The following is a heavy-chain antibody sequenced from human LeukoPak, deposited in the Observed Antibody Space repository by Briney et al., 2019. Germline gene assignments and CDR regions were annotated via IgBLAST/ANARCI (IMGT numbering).Heavy chain of an antibody. CDR1: GFTFGDYA. CDR2: IRSKAYGGTT. Sequence: NPGGSLRLSCTASGFTFGDYAMSWFRQAPGKGLEWVGFIRSKAYGGTTEYAASVKGRFTISRDDSKSVAYLKMNSLQTEDTAVYYCTREEGGYGDIVIFYNWFDPWGQGTLVTVSS. D-gene: IGHD4-17*01. CDR3: TREEGGYGDIVIFYNWFDP. J-gene: IGHJ5*02. V-gene: IGHV3-49*05.